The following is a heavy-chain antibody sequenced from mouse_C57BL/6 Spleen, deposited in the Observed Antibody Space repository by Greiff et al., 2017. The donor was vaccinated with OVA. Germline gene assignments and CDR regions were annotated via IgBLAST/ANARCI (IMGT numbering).Heavy chain of an antibody. CDR2: ISDGGSYT. CDR3: AREGGGSYAMDY. D-gene: IGHD1-1*01. Sequence: EVKVVESGGGLVKPGGSLKLSCAASGFTFSSYAMSWVRQTPEKRLEWVATISDGGSYTYYPDNVKGRFTISRDNAKNNLYLQMSHLKSEDTAMYYGAREGGGSYAMDYWGQGTSVTVSS. CDR1: GFTFSSYA. V-gene: IGHV5-4*01. J-gene: IGHJ4*01.